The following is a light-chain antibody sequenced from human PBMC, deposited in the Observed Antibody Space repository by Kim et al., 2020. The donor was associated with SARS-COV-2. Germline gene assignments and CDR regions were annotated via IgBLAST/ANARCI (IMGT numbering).Light chain of an antibody. CDR2: DVT. CDR3: SSYTSTNTLV. CDR1: GIDVGGYSN. Sequence: GQSISHSCTGSGIDVGGYSNVSWHQQYPGKAPKIMIYDVTKRPSGVSNRFSGSKSGNTASLTISGLQAEDEADYSCSSYTSTNTLVFGGGTKSPS. V-gene: IGLV2-14*04. J-gene: IGLJ2*01.